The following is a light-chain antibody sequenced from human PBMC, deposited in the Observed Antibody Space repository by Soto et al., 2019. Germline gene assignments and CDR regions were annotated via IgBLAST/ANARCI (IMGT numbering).Light chain of an antibody. J-gene: IGLJ2*01. CDR3: QTWDTGARVV. CDR1: SGHSSYA. Sequence: QLVLTQSPSASASLGASVKLTCTLSSGHSSYAIAWHQQQPEKGPRYLMKLSSDGSHSKGDGIPDRFSGSSSVAERYLTISSLQSEDEADYYCQTWDTGARVVFGGGTKLAV. V-gene: IGLV4-69*01. CDR2: LSSDGSH.